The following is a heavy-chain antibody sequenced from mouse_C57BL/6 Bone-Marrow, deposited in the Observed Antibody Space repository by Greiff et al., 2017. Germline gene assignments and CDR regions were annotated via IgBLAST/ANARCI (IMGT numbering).Heavy chain of an antibody. D-gene: IGHD1-1*01. J-gene: IGHJ3*01. CDR2: IDPSDSYP. Sequence: QVQLKQPGAELVMPGASVKLSCKASGYTFTSYWMHWVKQRPGQGLEWIGEIDPSDSYPNYNQKFKGKSKLTVDKSSSTAYMQLSSLTSEDSAVYYCARGVTTVESWFAYWGQGTLVTVSA. CDR3: ARGVTTVESWFAY. V-gene: IGHV1-69*01. CDR1: GYTFTSYW.